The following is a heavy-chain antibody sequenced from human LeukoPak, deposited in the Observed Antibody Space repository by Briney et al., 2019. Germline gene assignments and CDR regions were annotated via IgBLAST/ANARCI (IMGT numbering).Heavy chain of an antibody. Sequence: GGSLRLSCAASGFTFSSYAMSWVRQAPGKGPEWVSAISGSGVRTYYADSVKGRFTISRDNSKNTLYLQMNSLRADDTAVFYCATARITPLSDAFDIWGQGTMVTVSS. CDR1: GFTFSSYA. CDR2: ISGSGVRT. D-gene: IGHD3-10*01. J-gene: IGHJ3*02. V-gene: IGHV3-23*01. CDR3: ATARITPLSDAFDI.